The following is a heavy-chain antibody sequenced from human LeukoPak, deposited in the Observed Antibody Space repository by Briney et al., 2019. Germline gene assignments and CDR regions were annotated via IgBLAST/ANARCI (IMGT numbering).Heavy chain of an antibody. CDR3: ARASREGYYYDSSGYYSFDY. V-gene: IGHV1-2*06. J-gene: IGHJ4*02. CDR2: INPNSGGT. CDR1: GYTFTGYY. Sequence: ASVKVSCKASGYTFTGYYMHWVRQAPGQGLEWMGRINPNSGGTNYAQKFQGRVTMTRDTSISTAYMELSRLRSDDTAVYYCARASREGYYYDSSGYYSFDYWGQGTLVTVSS. D-gene: IGHD3-22*01.